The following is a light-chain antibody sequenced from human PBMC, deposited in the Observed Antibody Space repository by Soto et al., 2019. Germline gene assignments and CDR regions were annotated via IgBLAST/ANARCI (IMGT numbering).Light chain of an antibody. Sequence: DIQLTQSPSFLSASVGDRVTITCRASQGISSYLAWYQQKPGKAPKLLIYAASTLQSGVPSRFSGSGSGTEFTRTISSLQPEDFATYYCQQLYSYPPNTFGQGTKLEIK. CDR1: QGISSY. CDR2: AAS. V-gene: IGKV1-9*01. J-gene: IGKJ2*01. CDR3: QQLYSYPPNT.